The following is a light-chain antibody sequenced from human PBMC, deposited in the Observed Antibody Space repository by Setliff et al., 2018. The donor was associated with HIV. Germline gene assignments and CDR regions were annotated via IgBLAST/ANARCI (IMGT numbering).Light chain of an antibody. CDR2: GTS. Sequence: QAVVTQEPSLTVSPGGTVTLTCASSTGTVTSGHYPNWFQQKPGQAPRALIYGTSDKHSRTPARFSGSLLGGKAALTLSGVQPEDEAEYYCLLYYGGVYVFGTGTKV. J-gene: IGLJ1*01. CDR1: TGTVTSGHY. V-gene: IGLV7-43*01. CDR3: LLYYGGVYV.